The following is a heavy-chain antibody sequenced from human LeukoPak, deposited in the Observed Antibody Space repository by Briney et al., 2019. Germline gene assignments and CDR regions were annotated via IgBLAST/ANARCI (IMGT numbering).Heavy chain of an antibody. V-gene: IGHV4-59*08. J-gene: IGHJ5*02. CDR3: ARHLSGDYAWFDP. CDR1: GCTISSYS. CDR2: IYYSGST. Sequence: SETLSLTCTVSGCTISSYSWSWIRQPPGKALEWIGYIYYSGSTNYNPSLKSRVTISVDTSKNQFSLKLSSVTAADTAMYYCARHLSGDYAWFDPWGQGTLVTVSS. D-gene: IGHD4-17*01.